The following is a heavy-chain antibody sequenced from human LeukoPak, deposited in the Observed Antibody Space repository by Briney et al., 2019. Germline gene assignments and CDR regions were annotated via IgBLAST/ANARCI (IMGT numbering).Heavy chain of an antibody. Sequence: GASVKVSCKASGYTFTSYGITWVRLAPGQGLEWMGWISAYNGNTNYAQTFQGRVIMTTDTSTNTAYMELRSLRADDTAMYYCARDPSYDSSGYPNWFDPWGQGTLVTVSS. CDR2: ISAYNGNT. CDR1: GYTFTSYG. V-gene: IGHV1-18*01. CDR3: ARDPSYDSSGYPNWFDP. J-gene: IGHJ5*02. D-gene: IGHD3-22*01.